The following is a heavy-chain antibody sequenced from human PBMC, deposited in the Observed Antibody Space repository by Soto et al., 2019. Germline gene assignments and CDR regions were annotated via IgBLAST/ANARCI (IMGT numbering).Heavy chain of an antibody. Sequence: EVVLLQSGGDLVQPGGSLRLSCAASGFTFSDYAMTWVRQAPGKGLEWVSDISDGDGETHYADSVRGGFVISRDNSKTTLFLEMNSLRAEAAAVYYCAKGRTYFDFWGQGSLVTVSS. V-gene: IGHV3-23*01. CDR3: AKGRTYFDF. J-gene: IGHJ4*02. CDR1: GFTFSDYA. CDR2: ISDGDGET.